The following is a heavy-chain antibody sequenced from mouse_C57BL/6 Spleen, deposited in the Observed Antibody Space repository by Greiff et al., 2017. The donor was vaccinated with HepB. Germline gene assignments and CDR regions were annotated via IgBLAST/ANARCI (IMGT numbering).Heavy chain of an antibody. Sequence: VQLKESGGGLVQPKGSLKLSCAASGFSFNTYAMNWVRQAPGKGLEWVARIRSKSNNYATYYADSVKDRFTISRDDSESMLYLQMNNLKTEDTAMYYCVRGDYDVGFAYWGQGTLVTVSA. D-gene: IGHD2-4*01. CDR3: VRGDYDVGFAY. CDR1: GFSFNTYA. CDR2: IRSKSNNYAT. V-gene: IGHV10-1*01. J-gene: IGHJ3*01.